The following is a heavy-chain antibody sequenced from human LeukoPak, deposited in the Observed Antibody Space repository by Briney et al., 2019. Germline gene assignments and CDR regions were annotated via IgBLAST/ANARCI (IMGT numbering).Heavy chain of an antibody. CDR3: ARKEWPTYCYGSGSYTDY. J-gene: IGHJ4*02. D-gene: IGHD3-10*01. CDR2: ISSSGSTI. Sequence: GGSLRLSCAASGFTLSDYYMSWVRQAPGRGLEWLSYISSSGSTIYYADSARGRFTISRDNAKNSLYLQMNSLRAEDTAVYYCARKEWPTYCYGSGSYTDYWGQGTLVTVSS. CDR1: GFTLSDYY. V-gene: IGHV3-11*01.